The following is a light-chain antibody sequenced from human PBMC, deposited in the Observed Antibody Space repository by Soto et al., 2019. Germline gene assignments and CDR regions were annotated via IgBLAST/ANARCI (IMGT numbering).Light chain of an antibody. Sequence: DIQMTQSPSTLSASVGDRVTITCRASQNIDNWLAWYQQKPGKAPQLLISDASSLEDGVPSRFSGGGSGTEFTLTISSLQPDDFATYYCQPYNTYLVTFGPGTKVDVK. V-gene: IGKV1-5*01. J-gene: IGKJ3*01. CDR2: DAS. CDR1: QNIDNW. CDR3: QPYNTYLVT.